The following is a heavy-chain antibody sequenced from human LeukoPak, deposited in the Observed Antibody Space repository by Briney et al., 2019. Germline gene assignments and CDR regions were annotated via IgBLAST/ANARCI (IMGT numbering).Heavy chain of an antibody. CDR1: GYTFTGYF. Sequence: ASVKVSCKASGYTFTGYFLHWVRQAPGQGLEWMGWILPNTGGTHYAQKFQGRVTVTRDTYISTAYMEMSRLTSDDTAVYYCARKGEHYGDYDYWGQGTLVTVSS. CDR2: ILPNTGGT. D-gene: IGHD4-17*01. CDR3: ARKGEHYGDYDY. V-gene: IGHV1-2*02. J-gene: IGHJ4*02.